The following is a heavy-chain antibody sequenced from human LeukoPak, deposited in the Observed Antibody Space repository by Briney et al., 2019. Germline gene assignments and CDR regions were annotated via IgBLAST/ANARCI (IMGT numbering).Heavy chain of an antibody. Sequence: PSETLSLTCAVYGGSVTGFSWSWIRQSPVKGLESIGEINHSGGTNYAPSLQSRVTLSLATSKNQFSLTLTSVTAADTAVYYCVRGRNVKWVPGVGGNPRASRYYYYMDVWGQGTTVTVSS. CDR2: INHSGGT. V-gene: IGHV4-34*01. CDR1: GGSVTGFS. D-gene: IGHD4-23*01. J-gene: IGHJ6*03. CDR3: VRGRNVKWVPGVGGNPRASRYYYYMDV.